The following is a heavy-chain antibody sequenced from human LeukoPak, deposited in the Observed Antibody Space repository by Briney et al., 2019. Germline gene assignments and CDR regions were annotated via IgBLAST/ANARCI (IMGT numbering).Heavy chain of an antibody. CDR1: GGTFSSYA. CDR2: IIPIFGTA. D-gene: IGHD3-10*01. V-gene: IGHV1-69*13. Sequence: GASVKVSCKASGGTFSSYAISWVRQAPGQGLEWMGGIIPIFGTANYAQKFQGRVTITADESTSTAYMELSSLRSEDTAVYYCARVVVVRGVMVNYFDYWGQGTLVTVSS. J-gene: IGHJ4*02. CDR3: ARVVVVRGVMVNYFDY.